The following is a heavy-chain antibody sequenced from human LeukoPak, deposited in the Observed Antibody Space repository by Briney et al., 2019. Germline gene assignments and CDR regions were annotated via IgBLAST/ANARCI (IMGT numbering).Heavy chain of an antibody. Sequence: SETLSLTCTVSGYSISSGYYWGWIRQPPGKGLEWIGSIYHSGSTYYNPSLKSRVTISVDTSKNQFSLKLSSVTAADTAVYYCARDRSGSNRFDPWGQGTLVTVSS. CDR1: GYSISSGYY. D-gene: IGHD1-26*01. J-gene: IGHJ5*02. CDR3: ARDRSGSNRFDP. V-gene: IGHV4-38-2*02. CDR2: IYHSGST.